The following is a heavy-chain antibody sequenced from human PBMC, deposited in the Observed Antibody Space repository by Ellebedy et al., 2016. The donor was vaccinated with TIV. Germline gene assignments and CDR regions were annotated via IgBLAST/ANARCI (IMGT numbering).Heavy chain of an antibody. Sequence: MPSETLSLTCTVSGGSISSDYWTWIRQTPGTGLEWIGEINESGFTKYNPSLKNRVTVSIDTSTNQFSLRLTSVAAADTGVYYCARGHRYFGPHGMDVWGQGTTVTVSS. J-gene: IGHJ6*02. CDR1: GGSISSDY. CDR2: INESGFT. D-gene: IGHD3-9*01. V-gene: IGHV4-34*01. CDR3: ARGHRYFGPHGMDV.